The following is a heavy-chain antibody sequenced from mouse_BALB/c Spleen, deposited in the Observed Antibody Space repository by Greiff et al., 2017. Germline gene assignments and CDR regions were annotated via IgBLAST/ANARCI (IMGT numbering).Heavy chain of an antibody. CDR2: ISSGGSYT. Sequence: EVKLVESGGGLVKPGGSLKLSCAASGFTFSSYTMSWVRQTPEKRLEWVATISSGGSYTYYPDSVKGRFTISRDNAKNTLYLQMSSLKSEDTAMYYSTKDYGEDYWYFDVWGAGTTLTVSS. CDR1: GFTFSSYT. V-gene: IGHV5-6-4*01. D-gene: IGHD1-1*01. J-gene: IGHJ1*01. CDR3: TKDYGEDYWYFDV.